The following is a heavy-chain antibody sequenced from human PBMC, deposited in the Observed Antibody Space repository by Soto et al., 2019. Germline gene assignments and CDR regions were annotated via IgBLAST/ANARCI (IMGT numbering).Heavy chain of an antibody. D-gene: IGHD4-17*01. J-gene: IGHJ3*01. Sequence: PSETLSLTCTVSGGSISSSYYWGWIRQPPGKGLEWIGNIYRSGNTYFNPSLKSRVTISADTSKNQFFLKLNSVTAADPAIYYCASRPAASATVNYAFQVWGQGTLVTVS. CDR2: IYRSGNT. V-gene: IGHV4-39*01. CDR1: GGSISSSYY. CDR3: ASRPAASATVNYAFQV.